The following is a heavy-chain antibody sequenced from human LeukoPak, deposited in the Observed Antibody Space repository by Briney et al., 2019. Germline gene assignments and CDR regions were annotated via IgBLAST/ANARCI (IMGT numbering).Heavy chain of an antibody. CDR2: ISSSSSYI. D-gene: IGHD2-15*01. V-gene: IGHV3-21*01. J-gene: IGHJ4*02. CDR1: GFTFSSYS. Sequence: PGGSLRLSCAASGFTFSSYSMNWVRQAPGKGLEWVSSISSSSSYIYYADSVKGRFTISRDNAKNSLYLQMNSLRAEDTAVYYCARVADCSGGSCYLPAYYFDYWGQGTLVTVSS. CDR3: ARVADCSGGSCYLPAYYFDY.